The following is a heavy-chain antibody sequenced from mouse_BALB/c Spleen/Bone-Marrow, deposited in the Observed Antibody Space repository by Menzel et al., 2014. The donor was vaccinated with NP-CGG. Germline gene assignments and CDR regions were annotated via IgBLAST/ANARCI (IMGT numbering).Heavy chain of an antibody. J-gene: IGHJ4*01. V-gene: IGHV14-3*02. CDR3: ARWKYYAMDN. CDR1: GFNIKDTY. CDR2: IDPANGNT. Sequence: VQLQQSGAELVKPGASVKLSCTASGFNIKDTYMHWVKQRPEQGLEWIGRIDPANGNTKYDPKFQGKATITADTSSNTAYLQLSSLTSEDTAVYYCARWKYYAMDNRGQGTSVTVSS.